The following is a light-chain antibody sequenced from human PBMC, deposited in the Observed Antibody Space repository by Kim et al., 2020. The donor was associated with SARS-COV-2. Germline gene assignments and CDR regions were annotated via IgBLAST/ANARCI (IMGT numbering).Light chain of an antibody. CDR1: IRNF. Sequence: IRNFLAWYQQKPGKVPKLLIYAASTLLSGVPSRFSGSVSGTTFTLTISSLQPEDVATYYCQKFNNAPRTFGQGTKLEI. J-gene: IGKJ2*01. V-gene: IGKV1-27*01. CDR3: QKFNNAPRT. CDR2: AAS.